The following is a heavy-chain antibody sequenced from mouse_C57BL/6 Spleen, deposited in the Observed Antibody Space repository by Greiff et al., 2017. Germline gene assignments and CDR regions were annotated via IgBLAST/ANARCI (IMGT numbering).Heavy chain of an antibody. D-gene: IGHD2-4*01. V-gene: IGHV1-26*01. CDR2: INTNNGGT. CDR1: GYTFTDYY. J-gene: IGHJ1*03. CDR3: APFYYDYDWYFDV. Sequence: EVQLQQSGPELVKPGASVKISCKASGYTFTDYYMNWVKQSHGKSLEWIGYINTNNGGTSYNQKFKGKATLTIDKSYSTAYMELRSLTSEDSAVYYCAPFYYDYDWYFDVWGTGTTVTVSS.